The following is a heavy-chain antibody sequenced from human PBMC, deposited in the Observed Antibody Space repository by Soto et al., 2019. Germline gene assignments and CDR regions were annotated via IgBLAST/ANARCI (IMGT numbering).Heavy chain of an antibody. Sequence: SVKVSCKASGGIFSNYAMNWVRQAPGQGLEWMGGVIPVFDTPNYAQKFQGRVTITADESTSTTYMELSSLTSEDTAVYYCARAEYSSIYYFDYWGQGSLVTVSS. CDR3: ARAEYSSIYYFDY. CDR1: GGIFSNYA. CDR2: VIPVFDTP. D-gene: IGHD2-2*01. V-gene: IGHV1-69*13. J-gene: IGHJ4*02.